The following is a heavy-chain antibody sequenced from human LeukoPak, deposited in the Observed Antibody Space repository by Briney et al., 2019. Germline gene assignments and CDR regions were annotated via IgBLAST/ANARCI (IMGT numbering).Heavy chain of an antibody. D-gene: IGHD6-6*01. CDR1: GFTFSSYG. V-gene: IGHV3-30*02. CDR3: AKEVSSIAARPLFDY. Sequence: GGSLRLSCAASGFTFSSYGMHWVRQAPGKGLEWVAFIRYDGSNKYYADSVKGRFTISRDNSKNTLYLQMNSLRAEDTAVYYCAKEVSSIAARPLFDYWGQGTLVTVSS. CDR2: IRYDGSNK. J-gene: IGHJ4*02.